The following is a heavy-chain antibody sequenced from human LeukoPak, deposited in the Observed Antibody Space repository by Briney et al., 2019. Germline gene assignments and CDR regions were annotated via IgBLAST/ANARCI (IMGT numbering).Heavy chain of an antibody. J-gene: IGHJ3*02. Sequence: GESLKISCKGSGYSFTSYWIGWVRQMPGKGLEWMGIIYPGDSDTRYSPSFQGQVTISADMSISTAYLQWSSLKALDTAMYYCASRYYYDSRADAFDIWGQGTMVTVSS. CDR3: ASRYYYDSRADAFDI. CDR1: GYSFTSYW. CDR2: IYPGDSDT. V-gene: IGHV5-51*01. D-gene: IGHD3-22*01.